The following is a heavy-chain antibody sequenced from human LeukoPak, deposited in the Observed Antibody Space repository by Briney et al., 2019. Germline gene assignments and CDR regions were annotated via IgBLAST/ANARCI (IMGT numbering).Heavy chain of an antibody. D-gene: IGHD2-15*01. CDR1: GFTFSSYA. J-gene: IGHJ4*02. CDR2: VSGSGGST. Sequence: GGSLRLSCAASGFTFSSYAMSWVRQAPGKGLEWVSAVSGSGGSTYYADSVKGRFTISRDNSKNTLYLQMNSLRAEDTAVYYCAKGYCSGGSCYNFDYWGQGTLVTVSS. V-gene: IGHV3-23*01. CDR3: AKGYCSGGSCYNFDY.